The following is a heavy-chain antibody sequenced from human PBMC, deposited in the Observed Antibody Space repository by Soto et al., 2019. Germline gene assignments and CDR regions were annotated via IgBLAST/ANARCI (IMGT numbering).Heavy chain of an antibody. V-gene: IGHV4-59*01. Sequence: QVQLQESGPGLVKPSETLSLTCTVSGGSISSYYWSWIRQPPGKGLEWIGLIYYSGGTHYNPSLRRPSSIPGTASNDQVSLKLGSVTAADTAVYYCATPHGGSSGWDNWFDPWGQGTLVTVSS. CDR1: GGSISSYY. D-gene: IGHD6-25*01. CDR3: ATPHGGSSGWDNWFDP. CDR2: IYYSGGT. J-gene: IGHJ5*02.